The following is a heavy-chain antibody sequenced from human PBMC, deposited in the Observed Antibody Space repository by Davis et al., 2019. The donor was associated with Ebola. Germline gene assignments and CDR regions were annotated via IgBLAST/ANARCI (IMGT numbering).Heavy chain of an antibody. Sequence: PGGSLRLSCVASGFTFSSYAMSWVRQAPGRGLEWVSSISASGGATFYADSAKGRIVMSRDNSNDTLYLRMNNLRAEDTAIYYCAKDLTSYYGSGDFFDYWGQGILVTVSS. J-gene: IGHJ4*02. V-gene: IGHV3-23*01. D-gene: IGHD3-10*01. CDR3: AKDLTSYYGSGDFFDY. CDR1: GFTFSSYA. CDR2: ISASGGAT.